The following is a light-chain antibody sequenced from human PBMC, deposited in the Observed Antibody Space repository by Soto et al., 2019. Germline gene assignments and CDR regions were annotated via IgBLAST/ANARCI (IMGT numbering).Light chain of an antibody. V-gene: IGKV3-20*01. CDR3: QQYGTSHRT. J-gene: IGKJ1*01. CDR2: GAS. CDR1: HSVSSK. Sequence: EIVMTQSPATLSVSPGERATLSCRASHSVSSKLAWYQQKPGQAPRLLIYGASSRATGIPDRFSGSGSGTDFTLTISRLEPEDLAVYYCQQYGTSHRTFGQGTKVQIK.